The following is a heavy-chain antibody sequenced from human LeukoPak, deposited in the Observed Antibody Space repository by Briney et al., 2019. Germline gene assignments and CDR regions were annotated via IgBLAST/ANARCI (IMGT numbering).Heavy chain of an antibody. CDR1: GFTFSSYV. Sequence: GGSLRLSCSASGFTFSSYVMHWVRQVPGKGLVWVSLINTDGSRTTYADSVRGRFTISRDNAKNTLYLQMNGLRAEDTAVYYCHGGYGQVDNWGQGTLVTVSS. J-gene: IGHJ4*02. CDR2: INTDGSRT. CDR3: HGGYGQVDN. V-gene: IGHV3-74*01. D-gene: IGHD5-18*01.